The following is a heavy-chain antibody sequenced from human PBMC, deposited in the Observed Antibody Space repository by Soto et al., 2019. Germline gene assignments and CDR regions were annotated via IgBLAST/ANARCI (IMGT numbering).Heavy chain of an antibody. CDR1: GFTFSSYG. D-gene: IGHD3-3*01. CDR2: ISYDGSNT. Sequence: QVQLVESAGGVVQPGRSLRLSCAASGFTFSSYGRHWVRQAPGTGLELVAVISYDGSNTYYADSMKGRFTISRDNSKNTLYLQMNRLRAEDTALYYCANDPNRSVLNMVFDYWGPGTLVTVSS. CDR3: ANDPNRSVLNMVFDY. V-gene: IGHV3-30*18. J-gene: IGHJ4*02.